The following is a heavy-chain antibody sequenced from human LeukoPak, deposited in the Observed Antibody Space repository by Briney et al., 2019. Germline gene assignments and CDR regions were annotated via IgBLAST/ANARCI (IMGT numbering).Heavy chain of an antibody. CDR3: ARGGRKQQPPPPDY. Sequence: GSLRLSCAASGFPFSSYEMNWVRQAPGKGLEWVSYISSSGTTIYYADSVKGRFTITRENARNSLHLQMNSRRAEDTAVYLCARGGRKQQPPPPDYWGQGTLVTVSS. CDR1: GFPFSSYE. V-gene: IGHV3-48*03. D-gene: IGHD6-13*01. J-gene: IGHJ4*02. CDR2: ISSSGTTI.